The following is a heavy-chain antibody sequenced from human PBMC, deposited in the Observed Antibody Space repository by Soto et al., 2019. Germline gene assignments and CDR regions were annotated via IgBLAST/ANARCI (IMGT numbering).Heavy chain of an antibody. D-gene: IGHD5-12*01. CDR3: ASGVATRVYGMDV. J-gene: IGHJ6*02. CDR1: GFTFSSYE. Sequence: EVQLVESGGGLVQPGGSLRLSCAASGFTFSSYEMNWVRQAPGKGLEWVSYISSSGSTIYYADSVKGRFTISRDNAKNSLYLQMNSLRAEDTAVYYCASGVATRVYGMDVWGQGTTVTVSS. V-gene: IGHV3-48*03. CDR2: ISSSGSTI.